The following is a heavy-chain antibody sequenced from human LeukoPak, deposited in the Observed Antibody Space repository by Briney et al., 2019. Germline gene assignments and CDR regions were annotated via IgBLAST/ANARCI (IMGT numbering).Heavy chain of an antibody. D-gene: IGHD3-3*01. CDR1: GFIFINYG. CDR2: ISGSTGST. V-gene: IGHV3-23*01. J-gene: IGHJ4*02. CDR3: ARGYDFWSGYSFDY. Sequence: GGSLRLSCAASGFIFINYGMSWVRQAPGKGLEWVSAISGSTGSTYYADSVEGRFTISRDNPKNTLYLQMNSLRGEDTAVYYCARGYDFWSGYSFDYWGQGALVTVSS.